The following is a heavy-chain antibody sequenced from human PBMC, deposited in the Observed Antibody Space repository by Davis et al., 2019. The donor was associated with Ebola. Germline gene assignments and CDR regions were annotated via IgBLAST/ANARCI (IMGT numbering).Heavy chain of an antibody. CDR1: GGSISSYY. D-gene: IGHD1-26*01. CDR3: AVGNSGGYFGAFDI. Sequence: SETLSLTCTVSGGSISSYYWSWIRQPPGKGPEWIGYIYYSGSTNYKPSLKSRVTISVDTSKKQFSLKLNSVTAADTAVYYCAVGNSGGYFGAFDIWGQGTMVTVSS. J-gene: IGHJ3*02. CDR2: IYYSGST. V-gene: IGHV4-59*01.